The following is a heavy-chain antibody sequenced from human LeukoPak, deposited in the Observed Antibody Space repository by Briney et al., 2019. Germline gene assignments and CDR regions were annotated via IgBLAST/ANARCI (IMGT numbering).Heavy chain of an antibody. CDR1: GFTFSSYS. CDR2: ISYDGNNK. J-gene: IGHJ4*02. Sequence: GGSLRLSCAASGFTFSSYSMNWVRQAPGKGLEWVAVISYDGNNKYYADSVKGRFTISRDNSKNTLYVQMNSLRAEDTAVYYCAKDPTGYYYDSSGYLLPDYWGQGTLVTVSS. V-gene: IGHV3-30*18. D-gene: IGHD3-22*01. CDR3: AKDPTGYYYDSSGYLLPDY.